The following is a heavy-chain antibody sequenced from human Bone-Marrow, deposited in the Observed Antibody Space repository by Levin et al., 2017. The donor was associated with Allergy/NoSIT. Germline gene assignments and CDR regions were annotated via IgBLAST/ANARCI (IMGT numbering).Heavy chain of an antibody. CDR1: GDSVSSNSAA. D-gene: IGHD6-19*01. CDR3: ARAPIAVPGTWYFDH. V-gene: IGHV6-1*01. CDR2: TYYRSKWYH. J-gene: IGHJ4*02. Sequence: ASQTLSLTCAVSGDSVSSNSAAWNWIRQSPSRGLEWLGRTYYRSKWYHDYAASVKSRMSINPDASKNQFSLQLNSVTPEDTAVYLCARAPIAVPGTWYFDHWGQGVPVTVSS.